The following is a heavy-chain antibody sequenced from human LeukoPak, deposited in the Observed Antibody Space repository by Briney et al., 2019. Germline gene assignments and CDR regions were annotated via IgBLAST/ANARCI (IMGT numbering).Heavy chain of an antibody. CDR1: GGSFSGYY. J-gene: IGHJ6*02. V-gene: IGHV4-34*01. CDR3: ARAIFRGFHYYYGMDV. D-gene: IGHD2-15*01. Sequence: SETLSLTCAVYGGSFSGYYWSWIRQPPGKGLEWIGEINHSGSTNYNPSLKSRVTISVDTSKNQFSLKLSSVTAADTAVYYCARAIFRGFHYYYGMDVWGQGTTVTVSS. CDR2: INHSGST.